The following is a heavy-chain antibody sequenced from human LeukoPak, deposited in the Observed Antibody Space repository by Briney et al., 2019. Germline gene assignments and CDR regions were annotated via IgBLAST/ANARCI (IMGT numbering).Heavy chain of an antibody. D-gene: IGHD3-10*01. CDR1: SGSFSGYY. CDR3: ARGSLYYYGSGRGAFDI. CDR2: INHSGST. J-gene: IGHJ3*02. V-gene: IGHV4-34*01. Sequence: PSETLSLTCAVYSGSFSGYYWSWIRQPPGKGLEWIGEINHSGSTNYNPSLKSRVTISVDTSKNQFSLKLSSVTAADTAVYYCARGSLYYYGSGRGAFDIWGQGTMVTVSS.